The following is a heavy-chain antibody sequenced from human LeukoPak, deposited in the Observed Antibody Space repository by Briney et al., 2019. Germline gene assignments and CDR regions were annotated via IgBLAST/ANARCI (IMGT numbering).Heavy chain of an antibody. CDR3: TTGPTRYFGWLLYDPIDY. Sequence: GGSLRLSCAASGFTFSNAWMSWVRQAPGKGLEWVGRIKSKTDGGTTDYAAPVKGRFTISRDDSKNTLYLQMNSLKTEDTAVYYCTTGPTRYFGWLLYDPIDYWGQGTLVTVSS. J-gene: IGHJ4*02. D-gene: IGHD3-9*01. V-gene: IGHV3-15*01. CDR1: GFTFSNAW. CDR2: IKSKTDGGTT.